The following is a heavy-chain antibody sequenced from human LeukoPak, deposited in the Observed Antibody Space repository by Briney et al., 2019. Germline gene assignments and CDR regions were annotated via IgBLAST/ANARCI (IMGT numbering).Heavy chain of an antibody. CDR3: ARNVKGMNV. V-gene: IGHV4-59*08. J-gene: IGHJ6*02. D-gene: IGHD3-16*01. CDR1: GGSVSSYY. CDR2: IYYTGST. Sequence: PSETLSLTCTVSGGSVSSYYWSWIRQPPGKGLEWIGYIYYTGSTNYNPSLKSRVTISVDTSKNQFSLKVTSETAADTAVYYCARNVKGMNVWGQGTTVTVSS.